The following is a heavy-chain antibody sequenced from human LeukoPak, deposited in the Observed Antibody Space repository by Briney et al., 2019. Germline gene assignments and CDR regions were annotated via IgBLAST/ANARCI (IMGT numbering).Heavy chain of an antibody. D-gene: IGHD2-21*02. V-gene: IGHV3-30*04. J-gene: IGHJ6*02. CDR2: ISYDGSNK. CDR3: ARDRHIVVMTAMKGWQYYYYGMDV. Sequence: GGSLRLSCAASGFTFSSYAMHWVRQAPGKGLEWVAVISYDGSNKYYADSVKGRFTISRDNSKNTLYLQMNSLRAEDTAVYYCARDRHIVVMTAMKGWQYYYYGMDVWGQGTTVTVSS. CDR1: GFTFSSYA.